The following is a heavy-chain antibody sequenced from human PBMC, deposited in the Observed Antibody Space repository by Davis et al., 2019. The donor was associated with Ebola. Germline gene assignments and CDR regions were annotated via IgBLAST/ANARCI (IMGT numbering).Heavy chain of an antibody. CDR3: ARDLWTSGNLGYYYYYMDV. J-gene: IGHJ6*03. Sequence: GGSLRLSCAASGFTFSSYGMHWVRQAPGKGLEWVAVIWYDGSNKYYADSVKGRFTISRDNSKNTLYLQMNSLRAEDTAVYYCARDLWTSGNLGYYYYYMDVWGKGTTVTVSS. D-gene: IGHD2-2*01. CDR2: IWYDGSNK. V-gene: IGHV3-33*01. CDR1: GFTFSSYG.